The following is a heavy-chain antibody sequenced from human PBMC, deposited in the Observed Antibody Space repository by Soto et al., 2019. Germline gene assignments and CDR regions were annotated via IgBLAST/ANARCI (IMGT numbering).Heavy chain of an antibody. J-gene: IGHJ5*02. V-gene: IGHV3-48*01. Sequence: EVQLVESGGGLVQPGGSLRLSCAASGFTFSSYSMNWVRQAPGKGLEWVSYINSSSSTIYYADSVKGRFTISRDNAKNSLYLQMNSLRAEDTAVYYCARETQWLNWFDPWGQGTLVTVSS. CDR3: ARETQWLNWFDP. D-gene: IGHD6-19*01. CDR1: GFTFSSYS. CDR2: INSSSSTI.